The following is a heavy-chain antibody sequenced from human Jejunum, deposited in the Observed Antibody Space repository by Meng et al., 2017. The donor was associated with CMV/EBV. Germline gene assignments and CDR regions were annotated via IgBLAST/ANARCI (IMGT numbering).Heavy chain of an antibody. CDR3: ARDPLGFSRPSTITTLAGY. V-gene: IGHV1-2*02. J-gene: IGHJ4*02. Sequence: TGYYMHWVRQAPGQGLEWMGWINPNSGGTKYPQKFQGRVTMTRDTSITTAYMELSSLRSDDTAVYYCARDPLGFSRPSTITTLAGYWGQGTLVTVSS. CDR1: TGYY. CDR2: INPNSGGT. D-gene: IGHD4-11*01.